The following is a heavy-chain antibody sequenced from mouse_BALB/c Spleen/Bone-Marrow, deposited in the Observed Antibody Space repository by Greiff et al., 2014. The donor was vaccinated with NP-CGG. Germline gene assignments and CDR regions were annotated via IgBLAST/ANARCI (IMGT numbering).Heavy chain of an antibody. CDR3: ARSADWYFDV. J-gene: IGHJ1*01. Sequence: EVKLVESGPGLVKPSQSLSLTCTVTGYSITSDYAWHWIQQFPGNKLEWMGYISYSGSTSYYPSLKSRISITRDSSKNQFFLQLNSVTTEDTATYYCARSADWYFDVWGAGTTVTVSS. CDR1: GYSITSDYA. V-gene: IGHV3-2*02. CDR2: ISYSGST.